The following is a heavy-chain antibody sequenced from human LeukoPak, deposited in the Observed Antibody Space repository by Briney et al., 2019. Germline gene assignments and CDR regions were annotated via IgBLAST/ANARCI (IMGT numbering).Heavy chain of an antibody. CDR1: GFTFSSYW. V-gene: IGHV3-74*01. Sequence: GGSLRLSCAASGFTFSSYWMHWVRQAPGKGLVWVSRINSDGSSTSYADSVKGRFTISRDNVKNTLYLQMNSLRVEDTAVYYCASDYCSSTSCFPFYWGEGTLVTVSS. CDR2: INSDGSST. CDR3: ASDYCSSTSCFPFY. D-gene: IGHD2-2*01. J-gene: IGHJ4*02.